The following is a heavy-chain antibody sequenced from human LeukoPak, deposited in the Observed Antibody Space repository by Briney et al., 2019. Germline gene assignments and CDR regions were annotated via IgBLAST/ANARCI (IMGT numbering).Heavy chain of an antibody. CDR2: IYYSGST. J-gene: IGHJ5*02. Sequence: SETLSLTCTVSGGSISSSSYYWSWIRQPPGKGLEWIGYIYYSGSTNYNPSLKSRVTISVDTSKNQFSLKLSSVTAADTAVYYCARDFWDGYNYNWFDPWVQGTLVTVSS. CDR3: ARDFWDGYNYNWFDP. CDR1: GGSISSSSYY. V-gene: IGHV4-61*01. D-gene: IGHD5-24*01.